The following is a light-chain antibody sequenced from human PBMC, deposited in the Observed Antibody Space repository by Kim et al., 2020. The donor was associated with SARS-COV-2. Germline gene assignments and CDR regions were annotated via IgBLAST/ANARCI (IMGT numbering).Light chain of an antibody. Sequence: ASIGDTVTITCRASQSISNYLAWYQQTPGKAPKLLIYAASTLQSGVPSRFTGSGSGTEFSLTISSLEPEDFATYYCQQLRTYPRTFGQGTKVDIK. V-gene: IGKV1-9*01. CDR3: QQLRTYPRT. CDR1: QSISNY. J-gene: IGKJ1*01. CDR2: AAS.